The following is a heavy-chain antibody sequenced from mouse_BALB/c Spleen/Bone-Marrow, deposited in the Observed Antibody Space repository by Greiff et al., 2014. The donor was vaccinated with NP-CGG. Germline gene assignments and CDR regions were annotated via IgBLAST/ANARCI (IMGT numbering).Heavy chain of an antibody. V-gene: IGHV14-3*02. CDR2: IDPANGNN. CDR3: ARYYYGSSLFDY. CDR1: GFNIKDTY. Sequence: VQLQQSGAELVKPGASVKLSCTASGFNIKDTYMHWVKQRPEQGLEWIGRIDPANGNNKYDPKFQGKATITADTSSNTAYLQXSXXXXEDTAVYYCARYYYGSSLFDYWGQGTTLTVSS. D-gene: IGHD1-1*01. J-gene: IGHJ2*01.